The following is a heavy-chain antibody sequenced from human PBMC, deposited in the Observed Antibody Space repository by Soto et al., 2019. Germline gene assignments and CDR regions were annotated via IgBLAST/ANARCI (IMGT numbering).Heavy chain of an antibody. CDR3: ARTRVDYGDDKYYYYYGMDV. Sequence: SETLSLTCAVYGGSFSGYYWNWIRQPPGKGLEWIGEISQSGSTNYNPSLKSRVTISVDTSKNQFSLKLSSVTAADTAVYYCARTRVDYGDDKYYYYYGMDVWGQGTTVTVSS. CDR1: GGSFSGYY. V-gene: IGHV4-34*01. D-gene: IGHD4-17*01. CDR2: ISQSGST. J-gene: IGHJ6*02.